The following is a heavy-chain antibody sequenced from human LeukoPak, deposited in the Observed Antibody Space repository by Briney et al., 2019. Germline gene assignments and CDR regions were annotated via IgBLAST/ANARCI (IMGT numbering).Heavy chain of an antibody. J-gene: IGHJ6*02. CDR2: IYYSGST. Sequence: SETLSLTCIVSGVSISSGGHYWGWIRQPPGKGLEWIGSIYYSGSTYYNPSLNSRVTIFIDMSKNQFSLQLNSVTPEDTAVYYCAREKERYSSGWYKRDSYYYYGMDVWGQGTTVTVSS. CDR3: AREKERYSSGWYKRDSYYYYGMDV. D-gene: IGHD6-19*01. V-gene: IGHV4-39*02. CDR1: GVSISSGGHY.